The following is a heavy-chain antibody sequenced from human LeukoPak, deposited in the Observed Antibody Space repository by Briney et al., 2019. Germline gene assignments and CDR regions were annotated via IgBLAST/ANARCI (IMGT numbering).Heavy chain of an antibody. CDR1: GGSFSGYY. Sequence: PSETLSLTCAVYGGSFSGYYWSWIRQPPGKGLEWIGEINHSGSTNYNPSLKSRVTISEDTSKNQFSLKLSSVTAADTAVYYCARASRGYCSSTSCYRVGYYYYMDVWGKGTTVTVSS. CDR3: ARASRGYCSSTSCYRVGYYYYMDV. V-gene: IGHV4-34*01. J-gene: IGHJ6*03. CDR2: INHSGST. D-gene: IGHD2-2*02.